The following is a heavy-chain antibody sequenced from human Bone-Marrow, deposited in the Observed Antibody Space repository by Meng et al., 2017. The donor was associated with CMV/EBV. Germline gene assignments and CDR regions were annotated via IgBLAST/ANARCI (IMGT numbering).Heavy chain of an antibody. D-gene: IGHD6-13*01. CDR1: GYTFTSYD. V-gene: IGHV1-8*03. J-gene: IGHJ6*01. Sequence: ASVKVSCKASGYTFTSYDINWVRQATGQGLEWMGWMNPNSGNTGYAQKFQGRVTITRNTSISTAYMELSSLRSEDTAVYYCARAYSSSWYGYYYYGMAVWGQGNTVTGAS. CDR2: MNPNSGNT. CDR3: ARAYSSSWYGYYYYGMAV.